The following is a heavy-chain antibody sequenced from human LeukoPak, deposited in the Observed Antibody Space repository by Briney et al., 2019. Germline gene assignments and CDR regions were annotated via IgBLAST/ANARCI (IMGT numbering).Heavy chain of an antibody. J-gene: IGHJ5*02. CDR1: GGSISSYY. CDR2: IYTSGST. V-gene: IGHV4-4*09. CDR3: ARLGYCSSTSCNGVWFDP. D-gene: IGHD2-2*01. Sequence: PSETLSLTCTVSGGSISSYYWSWIRQPPGKGLEWIGYIYTSGSTNYNPSLKSRVTISVDTSKNQFSLKLSSVTAADTAVYYCARLGYCSSTSCNGVWFDPWGQGTLVTVSS.